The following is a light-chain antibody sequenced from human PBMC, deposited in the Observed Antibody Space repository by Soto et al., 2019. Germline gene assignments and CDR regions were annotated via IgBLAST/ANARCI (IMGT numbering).Light chain of an antibody. CDR2: ATS. V-gene: IGKV1-12*01. Sequence: DLQMTQSPSSVSASVGDRVTITCRASQDIRTWLGWYQQKPGKAPKFLMYATSTLASGVPSRFSGAGSGTYFTLTISSLQPEDFAIYFCQQSYRTPRTFGQGTKLEIK. CDR3: QQSYRTPRT. J-gene: IGKJ2*01. CDR1: QDIRTW.